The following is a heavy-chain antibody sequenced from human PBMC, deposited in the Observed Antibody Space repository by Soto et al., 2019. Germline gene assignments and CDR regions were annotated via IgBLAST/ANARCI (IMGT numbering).Heavy chain of an antibody. CDR2: IYYSGST. Sequence: ASETLSLTCTVSGDSISSYYWTWIRQPPGKGLEWIGYIYYSGSTNYNPSLKSRVTISVDTSKNQFSLKLSSVTAADTAVYYCASAPEPDRPAIFGVVNSSYFDYWGQGTLVTVSS. J-gene: IGHJ4*02. D-gene: IGHD3-3*01. V-gene: IGHV4-59*01. CDR3: ASAPEPDRPAIFGVVNSSYFDY. CDR1: GDSISSYY.